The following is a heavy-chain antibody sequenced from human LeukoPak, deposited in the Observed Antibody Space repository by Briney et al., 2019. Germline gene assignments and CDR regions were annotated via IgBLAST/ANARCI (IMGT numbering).Heavy chain of an antibody. CDR3: AKWPLIVVVPAAYFDY. CDR2: ISATGGSI. J-gene: IGHJ4*02. CDR1: GFTFSSYA. V-gene: IGHV3-23*01. Sequence: PGGSLRLSCAASGFTFSSYAMSWVRQAPGKGLEWVSTISATGGSIYYADSVRGRLTISRDNSKNTVYLQMNSLRAEDTAVHYCAKWPLIVVVPAAYFDYWGQGTLVTVSS. D-gene: IGHD2-2*01.